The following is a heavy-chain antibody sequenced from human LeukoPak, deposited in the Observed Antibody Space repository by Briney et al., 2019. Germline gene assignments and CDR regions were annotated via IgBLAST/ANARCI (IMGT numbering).Heavy chain of an antibody. D-gene: IGHD3-10*01. Sequence: PGGPLRLSCAASGFTFSNAWMSWVRQAPGKGLEWVGRIKSKTDGGTTDYAAPVKGRFTISRDDSKNTLYLQMNSLKTEDTAVYYCTTDSRRITMVRDYWGQGTLVTVSS. V-gene: IGHV3-15*01. CDR3: TTDSRRITMVRDY. CDR2: IKSKTDGGTT. J-gene: IGHJ4*02. CDR1: GFTFSNAW.